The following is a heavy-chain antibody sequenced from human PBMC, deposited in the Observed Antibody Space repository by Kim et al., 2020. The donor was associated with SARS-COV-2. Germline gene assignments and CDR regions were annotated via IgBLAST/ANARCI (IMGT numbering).Heavy chain of an antibody. Sequence: ADSVKGRFTIARDNAKKSLYLQMDSLRAEDTAVYYCARPDRPHYYYAMDVWGQGTTVTVSS. CDR3: ARPDRPHYYYAMDV. V-gene: IGHV3-11*04. J-gene: IGHJ6*02.